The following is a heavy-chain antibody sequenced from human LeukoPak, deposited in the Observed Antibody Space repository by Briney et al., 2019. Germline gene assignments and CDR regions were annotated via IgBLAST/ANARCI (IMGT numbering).Heavy chain of an antibody. J-gene: IGHJ5*02. CDR1: GGSISSGGYY. V-gene: IGHV4-30-2*01. D-gene: IGHD6-13*01. CDR3: ARQATLRIAAAKLGNWFDP. Sequence: PSQTLSLTCTVSGGSISSGGYYWSWIRQPPGKGLEWIGYIYHSGSTYYNPSLKSRVTISVDKSKNQFSLRLSSVTAADTAVYYCARQATLRIAAAKLGNWFDPWGQGTLVTVSS. CDR2: IYHSGST.